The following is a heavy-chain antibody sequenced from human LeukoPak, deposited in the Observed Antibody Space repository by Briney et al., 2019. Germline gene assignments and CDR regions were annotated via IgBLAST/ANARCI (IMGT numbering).Heavy chain of an antibody. CDR3: APVVPAAMMGMDV. D-gene: IGHD2-2*01. V-gene: IGHV3-11*01. J-gene: IGHJ6*02. CDR1: GFTFSDYY. Sequence: AGGSLRLSCAASGFTFSDYYMSWIRQAPGKGLEWVSYISSSGSTICYADSVKGRFTISRDNAKNSLYLQMNSLRAEDTAVYYCAPVVPAAMMGMDVWGQGTTVTVSS. CDR2: ISSSGSTI.